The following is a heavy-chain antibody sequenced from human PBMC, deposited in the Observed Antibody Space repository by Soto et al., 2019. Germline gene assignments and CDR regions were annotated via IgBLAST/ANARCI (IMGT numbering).Heavy chain of an antibody. D-gene: IGHD3-9*01. V-gene: IGHV3-23*01. J-gene: IGHJ6*02. CDR3: ASSILTGSSTSYGMDV. Sequence: GGSLRLSCAASGFTFSSYAMSWVRQAPGKGLEWVSAISGSGGSTYYADSVKGRFTISRDNSKNTLYLQMNSLRAEDTAVYYCASSILTGSSTSYGMDVWGQGTTVTVSS. CDR1: GFTFSSYA. CDR2: ISGSGGST.